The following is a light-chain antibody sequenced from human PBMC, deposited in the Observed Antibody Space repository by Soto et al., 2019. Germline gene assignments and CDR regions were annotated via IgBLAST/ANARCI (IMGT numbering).Light chain of an antibody. CDR1: QTINNN. Sequence: VMTQAPATLSVTPGERATLSCRASQTINNNVAWYQLKDGQVPRLLIYGASTRATDIPARFSGSGSGTEFTLTISSLQPEDFAEYHCQQYNNWPRITFGQGTRLEIK. J-gene: IGKJ5*01. CDR2: GAS. V-gene: IGKV3-15*01. CDR3: QQYNNWPRIT.